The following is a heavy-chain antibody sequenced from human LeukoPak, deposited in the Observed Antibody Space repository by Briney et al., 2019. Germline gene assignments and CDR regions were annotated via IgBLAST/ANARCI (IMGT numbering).Heavy chain of an antibody. CDR2: IYYSGST. J-gene: IGHJ2*01. Sequence: SETLSLTCTVSGGSISSGDYYWSWIRQPPGKGLEWIGYIYYSGSTYYDPSLKRRVTISVDTSKNQFSLKLSSVTAADTAVYYCVRPLTTSGWYFDLWGRGTLVTVSS. CDR1: GGSISSGDYY. CDR3: VRPLTTSGWYFDL. D-gene: IGHD1-14*01. V-gene: IGHV4-30-4*08.